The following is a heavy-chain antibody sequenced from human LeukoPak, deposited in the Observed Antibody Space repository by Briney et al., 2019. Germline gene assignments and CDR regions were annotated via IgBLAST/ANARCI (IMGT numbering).Heavy chain of an antibody. J-gene: IGHJ3*02. V-gene: IGHV3-7*01. D-gene: IGHD6-13*01. CDR1: GFTFSSYW. CDR2: IKQDGSEK. CDR3: ARVPRGYSSSWNAFDI. Sequence: GGSLRLSCAASGFTFSSYWMSWVRQAPGKGLEWVANIKQDGSEKYYVDSVKGRFTISRDNAKNSLYLQMNSLRAEDTAVYYCARVPRGYSSSWNAFDIWGQGTMVTVSS.